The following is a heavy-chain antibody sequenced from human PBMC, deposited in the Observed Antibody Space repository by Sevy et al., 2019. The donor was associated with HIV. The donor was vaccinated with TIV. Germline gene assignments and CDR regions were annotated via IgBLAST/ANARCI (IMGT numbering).Heavy chain of an antibody. Sequence: GGSLRLSCAASGFTFSSYWMSWVRQAPGKGLEWVANIKQDGSEKYYVDSVKGRCTISRDNAKNSLYLQMNSLRAEDTAVYYCAREGSGWYYYYYYGMDVWGQGTTVTVSS. J-gene: IGHJ6*02. CDR3: AREGSGWYYYYYYGMDV. D-gene: IGHD6-19*01. V-gene: IGHV3-7*01. CDR1: GFTFSSYW. CDR2: IKQDGSEK.